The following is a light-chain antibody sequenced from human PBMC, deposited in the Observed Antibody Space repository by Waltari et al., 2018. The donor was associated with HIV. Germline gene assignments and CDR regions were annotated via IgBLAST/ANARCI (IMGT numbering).Light chain of an antibody. CDR2: GAY. V-gene: IGKV1-39*01. J-gene: IGKJ3*01. CDR1: HGINTF. CDR3: LQGYISPLT. Sequence: DIQMTQSPSSLSASVGDRVTITCRTSHGINTFLNWYQMKPGKVPRLLIYGAYRLESGVPSRFSATGSGTDFSLTISSLQPEDFATYYCLQGYISPLTFGPGTKVDIK.